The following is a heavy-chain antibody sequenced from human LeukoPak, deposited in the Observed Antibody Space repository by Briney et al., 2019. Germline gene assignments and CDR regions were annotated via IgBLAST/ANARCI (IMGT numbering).Heavy chain of an antibody. V-gene: IGHV3-7*01. CDR2: IKQDGSGK. Sequence: GGSLRLSCAASGFTFDDYAMYWVRQAPGKGLEWVANIKQDGSGKEFVDSVMGRFTISRDNAKNSLYLQMNSLRADDTAVYYCAREGRGGFDSWGQGTLVTVSS. CDR3: AREGRGGFDS. CDR1: GFTFDDYA. J-gene: IGHJ4*02. D-gene: IGHD3-10*01.